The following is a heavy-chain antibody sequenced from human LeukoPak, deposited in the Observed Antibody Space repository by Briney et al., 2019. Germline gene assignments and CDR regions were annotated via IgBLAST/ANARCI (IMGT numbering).Heavy chain of an antibody. CDR2: IKSKTDGGII. V-gene: IGHV3-15*01. Sequence: GTLSLTCAVSGGSISSSNWWSWVRQAPGKGLEWVGRIKSKTDGGIIDYAAPVKGRFIISRDDSKFTLYLQMNSLKTEDTAVYYCATALYDWNDVNYWGQGTLVTVSS. J-gene: IGHJ4*02. CDR3: ATALYDWNDVNY. D-gene: IGHD1-1*01. CDR1: GGSISSSNW.